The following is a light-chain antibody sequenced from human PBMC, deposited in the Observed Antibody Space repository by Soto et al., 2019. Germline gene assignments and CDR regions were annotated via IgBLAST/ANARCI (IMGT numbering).Light chain of an antibody. CDR2: GAS. CDR1: LSVSTN. J-gene: IGKJ3*01. Sequence: EIVLTQSPATLSVSPGERATLSCRASLSVSTNLAWYQHRPGQAPRLLIFGASTRATGTPARFSGSGSGTEFTLTIRRLPSEDFAVYYCQKYNTWALFTFGPGTRVD. V-gene: IGKV3-15*01. CDR3: QKYNTWALFT.